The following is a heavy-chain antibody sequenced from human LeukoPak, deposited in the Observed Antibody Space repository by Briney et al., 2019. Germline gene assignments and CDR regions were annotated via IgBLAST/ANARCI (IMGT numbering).Heavy chain of an antibody. CDR3: ARGNPRFDY. V-gene: IGHV4-34*01. CDR2: INHSGST. J-gene: IGHJ4*02. Sequence: SETLSLTCAVYGGSFSGYYWSWIRQPPGKGLEWIGEINHSGSTNYNPSHKSRVTISVDTSKNQFSLKLSSVTAADTAVYYCARGNPRFDYWGQGTLVTVSS. CDR1: GGSFSGYY.